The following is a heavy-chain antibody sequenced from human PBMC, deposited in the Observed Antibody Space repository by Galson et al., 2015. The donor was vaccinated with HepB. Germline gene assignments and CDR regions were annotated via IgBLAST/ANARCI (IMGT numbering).Heavy chain of an antibody. CDR1: GFTFNSYA. J-gene: IGHJ4*02. V-gene: IGHV3-30*04. Sequence: SLRLSCAASGFTFNSYAMHWVRQAPGKGLEWVTVISYDGRVTYYTDSVKGRFTISRDDSKNTLYLQMNSLRGEDTAVYYCARDLVRGEPDYFDYWGQGTLVSASS. D-gene: IGHD3-10*01. CDR2: ISYDGRVT. CDR3: ARDLVRGEPDYFDY.